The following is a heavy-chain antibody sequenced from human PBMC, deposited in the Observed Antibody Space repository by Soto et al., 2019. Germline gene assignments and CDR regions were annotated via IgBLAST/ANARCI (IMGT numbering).Heavy chain of an antibody. CDR2: MDPNGSDT. V-gene: IGHV5-51*01. CDR3: ARHPFASDRVGLGDDGSLWLDYYYYGMDV. Sequence: PGESLKISCQASGYRFSNYWITWVRQMPGKGLEWMGTMDPNGSDTNNSPSFQGQVTISADTSISTAYLQWSSLKASDTAMYYCARHPFASDRVGLGDDGSLWLDYYYYGMDVWGQGTTVTVSS. CDR1: GYRFSNYW. D-gene: IGHD3-10*01. J-gene: IGHJ6*02.